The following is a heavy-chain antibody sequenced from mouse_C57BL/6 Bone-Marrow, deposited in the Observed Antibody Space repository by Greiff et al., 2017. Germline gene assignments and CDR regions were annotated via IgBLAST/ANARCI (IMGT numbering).Heavy chain of an antibody. V-gene: IGHV1-69*01. D-gene: IGHD1-1*01. J-gene: IGHJ1*03. CDR1: GYTFTSYW. Sequence: QVQLQPPWAELVMPGASVKLSCKASGYTFTSYWMHWVKQRPGQGLEWIGDIYPSDSYTNYHQKFKGKSTLTVDQSSRTAYMQLSSLTSEDSAVYYGARDGDNGSSCYFDVWGTGTTVTVSS. CDR3: ARDGDNGSSCYFDV. CDR2: IYPSDSYT.